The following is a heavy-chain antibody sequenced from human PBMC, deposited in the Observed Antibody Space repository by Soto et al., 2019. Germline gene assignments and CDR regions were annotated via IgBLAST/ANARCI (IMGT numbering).Heavy chain of an antibody. D-gene: IGHD3-22*01. CDR2: IYYSGIA. CDR1: GVSISGSSDY. Sequence: XETLSLTCTVSGVSISGSSDYWGWIRQPPGKGLEWIGTIYYSGIAYYNPSLKSRVAMSVDTSKNQFSLRLTSVTAADTAVYYCARRRGHSGYSLSWGQGSLVTVSS. V-gene: IGHV4-39*01. J-gene: IGHJ5*02. CDR3: ARRRGHSGYSLS.